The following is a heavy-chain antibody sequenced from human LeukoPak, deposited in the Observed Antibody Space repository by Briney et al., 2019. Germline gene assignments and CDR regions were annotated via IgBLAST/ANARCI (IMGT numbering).Heavy chain of an antibody. J-gene: IGHJ4*02. CDR1: GDSIRHSSYY. V-gene: IGHV4-39*07. CDR2: ISYSGSA. Sequence: PSETLSLTCTGSGDSIRHSSYYWGWVRQPPGKGLEWIGTISYSGSAFYSPSLKSRLTISIDMSKNQFSLKLSSVTAADTAVYYCARAPGTVTTFDYWGQGTLVTVSS. D-gene: IGHD4-17*01. CDR3: ARAPGTVTTFDY.